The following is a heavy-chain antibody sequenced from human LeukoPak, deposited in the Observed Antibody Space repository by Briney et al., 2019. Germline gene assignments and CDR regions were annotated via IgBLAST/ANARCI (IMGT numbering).Heavy chain of an antibody. D-gene: IGHD5-24*01. CDR1: GFTFSTYA. J-gene: IGHJ4*02. Sequence: GGSLRLSCAAPGFTFSTYAMNWVRQAPGKGLEWFSVIVGNGGDIDYADSVKGRFTISRDNSKNTLYLQMNSLRAEDTAVYYCAKDRIPDGKYSIDFWGQGTLVTVSS. CDR3: AKDRIPDGKYSIDF. V-gene: IGHV3-23*01. CDR2: IVGNGGDI.